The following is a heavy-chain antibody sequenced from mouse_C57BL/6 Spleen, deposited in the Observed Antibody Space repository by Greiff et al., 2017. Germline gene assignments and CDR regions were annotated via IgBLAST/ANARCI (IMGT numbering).Heavy chain of an antibody. J-gene: IGHJ1*03. CDR3: AALYYGNYGGYFDV. V-gene: IGHV5-4*03. D-gene: IGHD2-1*01. Sequence: DVMLVESGGGLVKPGGSLKLSCAASGFTFSSYAMSWVRPTPEKRLEWVATISDGGSYTYYPDNVKGRFTISRDNAKNNLYLQMSHLKSEDTAMYYCAALYYGNYGGYFDVWGTGTTVTVSS. CDR2: ISDGGSYT. CDR1: GFTFSSYA.